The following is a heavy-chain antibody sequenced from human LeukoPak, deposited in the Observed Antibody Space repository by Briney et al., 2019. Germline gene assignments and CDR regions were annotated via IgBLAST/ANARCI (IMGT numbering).Heavy chain of an antibody. V-gene: IGHV4-59*01. CDR1: GGSINSYH. Sequence: PSETLSLTCTVSGGSINSYHWSWIRQPPGKGLEWIGYIYYSGSTNYNPSLKSRVTISVDTSKNQFSLKLRSVTAADTAVYYCARVLWFGEFQYYFDYWGQGILVTVSS. CDR3: ARVLWFGEFQYYFDY. J-gene: IGHJ4*02. D-gene: IGHD3-10*01. CDR2: IYYSGST.